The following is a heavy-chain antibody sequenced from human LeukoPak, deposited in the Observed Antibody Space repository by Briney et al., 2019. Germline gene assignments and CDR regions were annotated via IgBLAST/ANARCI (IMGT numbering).Heavy chain of an antibody. J-gene: IGHJ4*02. D-gene: IGHD3-22*01. CDR3: GVRDSSGYYLGGRNFDY. CDR1: GFTFSRYE. CDR2: ISDSGDTI. V-gene: IGHV3-48*03. Sequence: GGSLRLSCAASGFTFSRYEMNWVRQAPGRGLEWVSFISDSGDTIYYADSVKGRFTISRDNSKPSLSPGNNTLYLQMNSLRAEDTAVYYCGVRDSSGYYLGGRNFDYWGQGTLVTVSS.